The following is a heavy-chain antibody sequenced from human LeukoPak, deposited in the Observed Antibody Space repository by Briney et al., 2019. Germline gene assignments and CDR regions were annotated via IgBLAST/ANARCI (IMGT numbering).Heavy chain of an antibody. J-gene: IGHJ6*03. Sequence: GGSLRLSCAASGFTFSSYAMSWVRQAPGKGLEWVSATSGSGGSTYYADSVKGRFTISRDNSKNTLYLQMNSLRAEDTAVYYCAKAGIFYYYYMDVWGKGTTVTVSS. CDR3: AKAGIFYYYYMDV. V-gene: IGHV3-23*01. CDR2: TSGSGGST. D-gene: IGHD2-15*01. CDR1: GFTFSSYA.